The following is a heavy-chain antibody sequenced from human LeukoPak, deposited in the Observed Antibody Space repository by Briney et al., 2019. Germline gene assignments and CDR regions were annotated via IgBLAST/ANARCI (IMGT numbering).Heavy chain of an antibody. CDR3: ASGAKFTSYASETYYTSLPFDP. D-gene: IGHD3-10*01. J-gene: IGHJ5*02. CDR2: INPNSGDT. CDR1: GYTFTGYY. Sequence: ASVKVSCKASGYTFTGYYMHWVRQAPGQGLEWMGWINPNSGDTKYAQKVQGRVTMTMDTSTSTAYMELSRLSYDDMDVCYCASGAKFTSYASETYYTSLPFDPWGQGTLVTVSS. V-gene: IGHV1-2*02.